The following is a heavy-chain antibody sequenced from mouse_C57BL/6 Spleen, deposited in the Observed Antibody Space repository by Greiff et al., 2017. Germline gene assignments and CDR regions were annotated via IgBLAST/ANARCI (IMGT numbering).Heavy chain of an antibody. CDR3: TDYGSSYDWYFDV. D-gene: IGHD1-1*01. Sequence: EVNVVESGGGLVQPGGSMKLSCVASGFTFSNYWMNWVRQSPEKGLEWVAQIRLKSDNYATHYAESVKGRFTISRDDSKSSVYLQMNNLRAEDTGMYYCTDYGSSYDWYFDVWGTGTTVTVSS. J-gene: IGHJ1*03. CDR1: GFTFSNYW. V-gene: IGHV6-3*01. CDR2: IRLKSDNYAT.